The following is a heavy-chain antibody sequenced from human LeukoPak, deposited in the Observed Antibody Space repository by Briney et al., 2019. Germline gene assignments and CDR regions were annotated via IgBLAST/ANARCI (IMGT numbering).Heavy chain of an antibody. V-gene: IGHV1-2*02. Sequence: ASVKVSCKASGYTFTGYYMHWLRQAPGQGLAWMGWINPNSGGTNYAQKFPGRVTMTRATSISTAYMELSRLRSDDTAVYYCARVASSGLGSQYYFDYWGQGTLVTVSS. CDR3: ARVASSGLGSQYYFDY. CDR2: INPNSGGT. CDR1: GYTFTGYY. J-gene: IGHJ4*02. D-gene: IGHD3-22*01.